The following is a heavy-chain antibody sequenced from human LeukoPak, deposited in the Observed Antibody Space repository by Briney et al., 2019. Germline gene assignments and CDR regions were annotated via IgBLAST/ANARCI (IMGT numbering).Heavy chain of an antibody. D-gene: IGHD4-17*01. J-gene: IGHJ4*02. V-gene: IGHV4-34*01. CDR1: GGSFSGYY. CDR3: ARQLLLYGDYYFDY. CDR2: INHSGST. Sequence: SETLSLTCAVYGGSFSGYYWSWIRQPPGKGLEWIGEINHSGSTNYNPSLKSRVTISVDTSKNQFSLKLSSVTAADTAVYYCARQLLLYGDYYFDYWGQGTLVTVSS.